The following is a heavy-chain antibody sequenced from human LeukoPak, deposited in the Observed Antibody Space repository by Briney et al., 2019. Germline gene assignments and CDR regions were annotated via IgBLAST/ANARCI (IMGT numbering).Heavy chain of an antibody. J-gene: IGHJ3*02. CDR2: INIHDGYT. Sequence: ASVKVSCKASRYSFTTYDMCWVRQAPGQGLEWMGRINIHDGYTNYAESLQGRVTMTTDISTNTAYMELRSLRSDDTDVYYCARGDVELPTWAFDIWGQGTMVTVSS. CDR3: ARGDVELPTWAFDI. CDR1: RYSFTTYD. D-gene: IGHD1-7*01. V-gene: IGHV1-18*01.